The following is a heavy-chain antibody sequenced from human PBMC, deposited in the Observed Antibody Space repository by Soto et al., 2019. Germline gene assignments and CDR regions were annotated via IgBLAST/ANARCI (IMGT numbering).Heavy chain of an antibody. CDR1: GGSISSYY. CDR3: ARDGYDTAMAIGAGYYYYYMDV. Sequence: SETLSLTCTVSGGSISSYYWSWIRQPPGKGLEWIGYIYYSGSTNYNPSLKSRVTISVDTSKNQFSLKLSSVTAADAAVYYCARDGYDTAMAIGAGYYYYYMDVWGKGTTVTVSS. J-gene: IGHJ6*03. D-gene: IGHD5-18*01. CDR2: IYYSGST. V-gene: IGHV4-59*01.